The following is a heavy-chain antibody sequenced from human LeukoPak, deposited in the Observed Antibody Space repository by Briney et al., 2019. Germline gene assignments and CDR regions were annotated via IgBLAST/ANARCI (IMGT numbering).Heavy chain of an antibody. D-gene: IGHD1-20*01. V-gene: IGHV1-8*03. Sequence: ASVKVSCKTSGYTFTSFDINWVRHTTGHGPEWMGWVNCDNENTRYARKFQGRVAITRDTSTRTVYLELNNLSSDDTAMYYCTRGPFINGNAYSWFDPWGQGTLVTVSS. CDR2: VNCDNENT. J-gene: IGHJ5*02. CDR1: GYTFTSFD. CDR3: TRGPFINGNAYSWFDP.